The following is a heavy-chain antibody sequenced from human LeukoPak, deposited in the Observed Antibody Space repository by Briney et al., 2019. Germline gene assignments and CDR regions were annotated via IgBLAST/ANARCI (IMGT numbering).Heavy chain of an antibody. J-gene: IGHJ1*01. CDR2: INNEGTTI. D-gene: IGHD3-10*01. Sequence: PGGSLRLSCEACGLTFRNSWMHWVRQAPGKGLVRVSRINNEGTTISYADSVKGRFTISRDNAKNTLYLQMNSLRAEDTAVYYCAKVSGLGMNEYYQHWGQGTLVTVAS. CDR3: AKVSGLGMNEYYQH. V-gene: IGHV3-74*01. CDR1: GLTFRNSW.